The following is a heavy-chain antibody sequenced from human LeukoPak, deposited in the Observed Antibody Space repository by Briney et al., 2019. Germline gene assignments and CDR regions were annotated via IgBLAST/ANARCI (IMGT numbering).Heavy chain of an antibody. J-gene: IGHJ6*04. CDR3: ARDPGIYGSGSYRAHYYYYGMDV. V-gene: IGHV3-48*03. CDR2: ISSSGSTI. Sequence: GGSLRLSCAASGFTFGSYEMNWVRQAPGKGLEWVSYISSSGSTIYYADSVKGRFTISRDNAKNSLYLQMNSLRAEDTAVYYCARDPGIYGSGSYRAHYYYYGMDVWGKGTTVTVSS. D-gene: IGHD3-10*01. CDR1: GFTFGSYE.